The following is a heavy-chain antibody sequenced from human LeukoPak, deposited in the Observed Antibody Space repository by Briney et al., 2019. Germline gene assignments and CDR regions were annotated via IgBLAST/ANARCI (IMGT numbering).Heavy chain of an antibody. CDR3: ARDQYYYDSSGYYTGDYYYYYGMDV. D-gene: IGHD3-22*01. V-gene: IGHV3-48*03. J-gene: IGHJ6*02. CDR2: ISSSGSTI. Sequence: GGSLRLSCAASGFTFSSYTMNWVRRAPGKGLEWVSYISSSGSTIYYADSVKGRFTISRDNAKNSLYLQMNSLRGEDTAVYYCARDQYYYDSSGYYTGDYYYYYGMDVWGQGTTVTVSS. CDR1: GFTFSSYT.